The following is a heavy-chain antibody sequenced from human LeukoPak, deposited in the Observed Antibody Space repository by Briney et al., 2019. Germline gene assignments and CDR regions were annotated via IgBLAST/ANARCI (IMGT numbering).Heavy chain of an antibody. Sequence: NPSEALSLTCTVSGGSISSSDYYWGWIRQPPGKGLEWIGIVYYGGSTHYNPSHKGRVTLSVGTSKNQFSLKLTSVTAADTAVYYCARRISTYDSSGYSTGDAFDFWGQGILVTVSS. CDR1: GGSISSSDYY. V-gene: IGHV4-39*01. J-gene: IGHJ4*02. CDR2: VYYGGST. D-gene: IGHD3-22*01. CDR3: ARRISTYDSSGYSTGDAFDF.